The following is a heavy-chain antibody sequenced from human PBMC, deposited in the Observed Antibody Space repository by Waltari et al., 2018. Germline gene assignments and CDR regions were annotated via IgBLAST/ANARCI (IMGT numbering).Heavy chain of an antibody. Sequence: EVQLVESGGGLVQPGGSLRLSCAASGFTFSSYEMKWFRQAPGKGRAWVESIRSSSSITIYYADSVKGRFTISRDNAKNSLYLQMNSLRAEDTAVYYCARVRTRSGYDFWSGYYLVDYYYGMDVWGQGTTVTVSS. CDR2: IRSSSSITI. J-gene: IGHJ6*02. D-gene: IGHD3-3*01. CDR3: ARVRTRSGYDFWSGYYLVDYYYGMDV. CDR1: GFTFSSYE. V-gene: IGHV3-48*03.